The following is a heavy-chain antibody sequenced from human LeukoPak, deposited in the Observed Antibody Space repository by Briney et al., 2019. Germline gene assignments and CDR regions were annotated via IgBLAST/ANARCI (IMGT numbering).Heavy chain of an antibody. J-gene: IGHJ1*01. CDR2: IYRFGNT. Sequence: PSETLSLTCTVSGDSISSEYWSWIRQPPGKGLEWIGYIYRFGNTDYNPSLMRRVTISLDTSKKQLSLNLTSVTAADTAVYYCAGRGQRYFRDWGQGTLVTVSS. V-gene: IGHV4-4*08. CDR1: GDSISSEY. CDR3: AGRGQRYFRD.